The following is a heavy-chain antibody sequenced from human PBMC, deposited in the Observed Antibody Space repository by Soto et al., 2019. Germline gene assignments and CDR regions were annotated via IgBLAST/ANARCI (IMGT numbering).Heavy chain of an antibody. CDR1: GFTFSSYG. Sequence: QVQLVESGGGVVQPGRSLRLSCAASGFTFSSYGMHWVRQAPGKGLEWVAFIWYDGSNKYYADSVKGRLTISRDNSHNTLYLQMNSLRAEDTAVYYCARDAGFGYGSPMAVWGKGNTVNVSS. D-gene: IGHD5-12*01. CDR2: IWYDGSNK. CDR3: ARDAGFGYGSPMAV. V-gene: IGHV3-33*01. J-gene: IGHJ6*03.